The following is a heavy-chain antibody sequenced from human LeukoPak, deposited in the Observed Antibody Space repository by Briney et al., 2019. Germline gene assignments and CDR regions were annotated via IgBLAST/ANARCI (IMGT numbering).Heavy chain of an antibody. CDR2: ISYDGSNK. J-gene: IGHJ4*02. D-gene: IGHD4/OR15-4a*01. CDR1: GFTFSSYA. V-gene: IGHV3-30-3*01. Sequence: GRSLRLSCAASGFTFSSYAMHWVRQAPGKGLEWVAVISYDGSNKYYADSVKGRFTISRDNSKNTLYLQMNSLRAEDTAVYYCARTPNYIDFVYWGQGTLVTASS. CDR3: ARTPNYIDFVY.